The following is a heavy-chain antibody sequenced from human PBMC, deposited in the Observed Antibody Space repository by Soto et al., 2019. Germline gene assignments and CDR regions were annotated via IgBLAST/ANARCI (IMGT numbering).Heavy chain of an antibody. CDR3: ARGSAYSDYDLEY. D-gene: IGHD4-17*01. J-gene: IGHJ4*02. CDR2: VSGTGGSA. CDR1: GFTFSSYA. Sequence: EVQLLESGGGLVRPGGSLRLSCAASGFTFSSYAMTWVRQAPGKGLEWVSGVSGTGGSAYYAYSVKGRFTISRDKSTNTRYLHMNSLRAEDTAVYYCARGSAYSDYDLEYWGQGTLVTVSS. V-gene: IGHV3-23*01.